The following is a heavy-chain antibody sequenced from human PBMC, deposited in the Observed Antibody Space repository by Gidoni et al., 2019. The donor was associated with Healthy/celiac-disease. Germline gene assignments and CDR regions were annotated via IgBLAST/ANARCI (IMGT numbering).Heavy chain of an antibody. CDR3: ARWATVTNIPNGDDAFDI. D-gene: IGHD4-17*01. CDR1: GFTFSHYY. Sequence: QVQLVESGGGLVKPGGSLRLSCAASGFTFSHYYMSWIRQAPGKGLEWVSYISSSSSYTNYADSVKGRFTISRDNAKNSLYLQMNSLRAEDTAVYYCARWATVTNIPNGDDAFDIWGQGTMVTVSS. J-gene: IGHJ3*02. CDR2: ISSSSSYT. V-gene: IGHV3-11*05.